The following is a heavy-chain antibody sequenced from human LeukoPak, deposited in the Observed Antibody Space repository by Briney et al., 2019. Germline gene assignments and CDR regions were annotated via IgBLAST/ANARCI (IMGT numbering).Heavy chain of an antibody. Sequence: ASVKVSCKASGYTFTGYYMHWVRQAPGQGLEWMGWINPNSGGTNYAQKFQGRVTMTRDTSISTAYMELSRLRSDDTAVYYCARHLSGSSWYPSGPENWFDPWGQGTLVTVSS. J-gene: IGHJ5*02. CDR3: ARHLSGSSWYPSGPENWFDP. D-gene: IGHD6-13*01. CDR2: INPNSGGT. V-gene: IGHV1-2*02. CDR1: GYTFTGYY.